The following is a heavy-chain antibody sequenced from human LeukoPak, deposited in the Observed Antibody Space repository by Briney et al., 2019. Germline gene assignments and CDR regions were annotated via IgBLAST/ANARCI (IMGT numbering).Heavy chain of an antibody. J-gene: IGHJ4*02. CDR1: GYSISSGYY. Sequence: PSETLSLTCTVSGYSISSGYYWGWIRQPPGKGLEWIGTIYHSGSTYYNPSLKSRVTISVDTSKNQFSLKLSSVTAADTAVYYCARVPTRDWSNGGYYFGYWGQGTLVTVSS. CDR3: ARVPTRDWSNGGYYFGY. D-gene: IGHD3-9*01. V-gene: IGHV4-38-2*02. CDR2: IYHSGST.